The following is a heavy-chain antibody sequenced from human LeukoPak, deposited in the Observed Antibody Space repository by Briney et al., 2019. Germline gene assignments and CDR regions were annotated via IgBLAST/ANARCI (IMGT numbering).Heavy chain of an antibody. Sequence: ASVKVSCKASGGTFSSYAISWVRQAPGQGLEWMGRIIPILGIANYAQKFQGRVTITADKSTSTAYMELSSLRSEDTAVYYCARDSRSYGSVDYWGQGTLVTVSS. D-gene: IGHD1-26*01. V-gene: IGHV1-69*04. CDR2: IIPILGIA. CDR1: GGTFSSYA. J-gene: IGHJ4*02. CDR3: ARDSRSYGSVDY.